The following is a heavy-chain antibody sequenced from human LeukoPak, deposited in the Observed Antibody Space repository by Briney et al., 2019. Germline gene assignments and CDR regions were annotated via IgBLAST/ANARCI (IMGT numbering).Heavy chain of an antibody. CDR1: GASFSTLH. D-gene: IGHD2-21*01. Sequence: SSETLSLTCSVSGASFSTLHWNWIRQPPGKGLEWLGNINYPGTTKYNPSLKSRVTLSMDTSKNQFSLKLTSVTAADTAVYFCTKCYFKPFDYWGQGTLVTVSS. J-gene: IGHJ4*02. V-gene: IGHV4-59*11. CDR3: TKCYFKPFDY. CDR2: INYPGTT.